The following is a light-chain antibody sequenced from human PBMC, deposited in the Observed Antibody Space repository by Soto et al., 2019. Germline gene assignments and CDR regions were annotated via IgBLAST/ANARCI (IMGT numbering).Light chain of an antibody. J-gene: IGKJ1*01. CDR2: WAS. CDR3: QQCYTTPPT. V-gene: IGKV4-1*01. Sequence: DIVMTQSPDSLAVSLGERATINCKSSQSVLYSSNNKNYLAWYQQKPGQPPKRLIYWASTRESGVPDRFSGSGSGTDFTLSFSRLQAEDVAVYYCQQCYTTPPTFGQGTKVEIK. CDR1: QSVLYSSNNKNY.